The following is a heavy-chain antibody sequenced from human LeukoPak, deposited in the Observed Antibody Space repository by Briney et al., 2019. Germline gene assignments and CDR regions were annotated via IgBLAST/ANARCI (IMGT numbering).Heavy chain of an antibody. J-gene: IGHJ5*02. Sequence: SETLSLTCAVYGGSFSGYYWSWIRQPPGKGLEWIGEINHSGSTNYNPSLKSRVTISADTSKNQFSLKLSSVTAANTAVYYCARAIGVTIFGVVTSYNWFDPWGQGTLVTVSS. CDR3: ARAIGVTIFGVVTSYNWFDP. CDR2: INHSGST. D-gene: IGHD3-3*01. V-gene: IGHV4-34*01. CDR1: GGSFSGYY.